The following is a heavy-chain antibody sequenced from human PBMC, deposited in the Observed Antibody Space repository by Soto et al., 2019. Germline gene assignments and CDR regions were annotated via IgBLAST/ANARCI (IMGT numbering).Heavy chain of an antibody. V-gene: IGHV3-33*01. CDR2: IWYDGSNK. J-gene: IGHJ6*03. D-gene: IGHD6-6*01. Sequence: QVQLVESGGGVVQPGRSLRLSCAASGFTFSSYGMHWVRQAPGKGLERVAVIWYDGSNKYYADSVKGRFTISRDNSKNTLYLQMNSLRAEDTAVYYCARDEGPYSSSSDYYYYYMDVWGKGTTVTVSS. CDR1: GFTFSSYG. CDR3: ARDEGPYSSSSDYYYYYMDV.